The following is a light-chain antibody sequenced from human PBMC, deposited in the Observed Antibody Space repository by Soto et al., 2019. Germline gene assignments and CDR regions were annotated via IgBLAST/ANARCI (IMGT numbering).Light chain of an antibody. J-gene: IGLJ1*01. CDR3: SSYTSASTLLYL. Sequence: QSALTQPASVSGSPGQSITISCTGTSSDVGGYNYVSWYQQHPGIAPKLLSYGVTNRPSGVSPRFSGSKSGNTASLTISGLQAEYEADYHCSSYTSASTLLYLFGTGTKVTVL. CDR1: SSDVGGYNY. CDR2: GVT. V-gene: IGLV2-14*01.